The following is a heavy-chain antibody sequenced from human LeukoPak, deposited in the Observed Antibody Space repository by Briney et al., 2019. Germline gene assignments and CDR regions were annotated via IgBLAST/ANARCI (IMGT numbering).Heavy chain of an antibody. CDR2: IYYSGST. V-gene: IGHV4-39*01. Sequence: KPSETLSLTCTVSGGSISSSSYYWGWIRQPPGKGLEWIGSIYYSGSTYYNPSLKSRVTISVDTSKNQFSLKLSSVTAADTAVYYCARRAPYGYVSDYWGQGTLVTVSS. J-gene: IGHJ4*02. CDR3: ARRAPYGYVSDY. D-gene: IGHD5-18*01. CDR1: GGSISSSSYY.